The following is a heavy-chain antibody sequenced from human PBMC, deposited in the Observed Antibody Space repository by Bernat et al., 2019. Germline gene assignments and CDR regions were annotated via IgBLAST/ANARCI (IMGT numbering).Heavy chain of an antibody. CDR1: GFTFSSYS. J-gene: IGHJ3*02. CDR2: ISGSGGST. CDR3: TTDGVLLAFDI. D-gene: IGHD3-10*01. Sequence: EVQLLESGGGLVQPGGSLRLSCAASGFTFSSYSMSWVRQAPGKGLEWVSAISGSGGSTYYADSVKGRFTISRDNSKNTLYLQMNSLKTEDTAVYYCTTDGVLLAFDIWGQGTMVTVSS. V-gene: IGHV3-23*01.